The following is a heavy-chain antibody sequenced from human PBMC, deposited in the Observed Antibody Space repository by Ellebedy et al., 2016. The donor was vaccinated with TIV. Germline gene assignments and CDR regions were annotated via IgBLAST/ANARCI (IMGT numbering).Heavy chain of an antibody. CDR3: TVLAAEHYYFGY. J-gene: IGHJ4*02. V-gene: IGHV3-21*01. CDR2: IKNSSDYI. CDR1: GLTFSTYP. Sequence: GESLKISCTTSGLTFSTYPMNWVRQAPGKGLERVASIKNSSDYIYYADSVKGRFAIFRDNARNSLFLQMNSLSAEDTAVYYFTVLAAEHYYFGYWGQGILVTVSS. D-gene: IGHD2-15*01.